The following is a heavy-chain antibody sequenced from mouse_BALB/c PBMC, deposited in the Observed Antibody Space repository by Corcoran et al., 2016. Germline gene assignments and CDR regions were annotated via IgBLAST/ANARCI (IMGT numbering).Heavy chain of an antibody. D-gene: IGHD2-10*02. CDR2: ISYDGSN. CDR1: GYSITSGYY. Sequence: DVQLQESGPGLVKPSQSLSLTCSVTGYSITSGYYWNWIRQFPGNKLEWMGYISYDGSNNYNPSLKNRISITRDTSKNQFFLKLNSVTTEDTATYYCARDLTQYGNYVFAYWGQGTLVTVSA. J-gene: IGHJ3*01. V-gene: IGHV3-6*02. CDR3: ARDLTQYGNYVFAY.